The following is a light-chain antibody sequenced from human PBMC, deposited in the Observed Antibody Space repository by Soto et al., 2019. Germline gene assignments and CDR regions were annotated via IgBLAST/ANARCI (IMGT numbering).Light chain of an antibody. V-gene: IGKV1-39*01. J-gene: IGKJ1*01. CDR3: QQSYSTPRT. Sequence: DIQMTQSPSTLSASVGDTVTITCRASQTISGWLAWYQQRPGKAPKLLIYATSNLQSGVPSRFSGGGSGTDYSLTIGSLQPEDFATYYCQQSYSTPRTFGQGTKV. CDR1: QTISGW. CDR2: ATS.